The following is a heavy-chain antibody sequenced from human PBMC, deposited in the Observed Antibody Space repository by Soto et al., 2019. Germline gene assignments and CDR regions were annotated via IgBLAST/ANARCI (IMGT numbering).Heavy chain of an antibody. CDR1: GFTFDDYT. CDR3: AKSPGYCSGGSCYSLDY. CDR2: ISWDGGST. D-gene: IGHD2-15*01. V-gene: IGHV3-43*01. J-gene: IGHJ4*02. Sequence: EVQLMESGGVVVQPGGSLRLSCAASGFTFDDYTMHWVRQAPGKGLEWVSLISWDGGSTYYADSVKGRFTISRDNSKNSLYLQMNSLRTEDTALYYCAKSPGYCSGGSCYSLDYWGQGTLVTVSS.